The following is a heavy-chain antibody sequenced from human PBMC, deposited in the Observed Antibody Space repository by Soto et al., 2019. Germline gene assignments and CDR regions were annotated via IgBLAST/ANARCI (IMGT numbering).Heavy chain of an antibody. Sequence: LSLTCTVSGGSISSSSYHWGWIRQPPGKGLEWIGSIYYSGSTYYNPSLKSRVTISVDTSKNQFSLKLSSVTAADTAVYYCARQPTMVGHYCYYGMDVWGQGTTVTVSS. J-gene: IGHJ6*02. CDR1: GGSISSSSYH. D-gene: IGHD2-15*01. CDR2: IYYSGST. V-gene: IGHV4-39*01. CDR3: ARQPTMVGHYCYYGMDV.